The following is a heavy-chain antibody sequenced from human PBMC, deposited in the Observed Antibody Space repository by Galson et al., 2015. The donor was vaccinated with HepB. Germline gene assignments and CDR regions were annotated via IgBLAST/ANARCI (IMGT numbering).Heavy chain of an antibody. Sequence: SLRLSCASSGFTFSNYAMSWVRQAPGKGLEWVSGTSGLSGNVVTTYYADSVRGRFTISRDNFKNTLYLQMNSLTAEDTAVYYCAKASGSSTLRYYYYMDVWGKGTTVTVSS. CDR1: GFTFSNYA. J-gene: IGHJ6*03. CDR2: TSGLSGNVVTT. CDR3: AKASGSSTLRYYYYMDV. D-gene: IGHD6-13*01. V-gene: IGHV3-23*01.